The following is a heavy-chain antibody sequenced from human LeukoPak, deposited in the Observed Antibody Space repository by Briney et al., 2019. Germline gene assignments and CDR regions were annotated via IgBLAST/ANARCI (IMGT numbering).Heavy chain of an antibody. CDR2: IYYSGNT. CDR3: ATYCSSGSCSHDY. Sequence: SETLSLTCTVSGGSISSYYWSWIRQPPGKGLEWIGYIYYSGNTNYNPSLKSRVTISVDTSKNQFSLKLSSVTAADTAVYYCATYCSSGSCSHDYWGQGTLVTVSS. V-gene: IGHV4-59*08. D-gene: IGHD2-15*01. CDR1: GGSISSYY. J-gene: IGHJ4*02.